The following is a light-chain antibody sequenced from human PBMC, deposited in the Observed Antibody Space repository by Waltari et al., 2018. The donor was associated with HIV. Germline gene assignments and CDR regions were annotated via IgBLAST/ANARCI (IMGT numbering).Light chain of an antibody. J-gene: IGLJ1*01. CDR2: GEN. CDR3: GTWDSSLSAVV. V-gene: IGLV1-51*01. CDR1: SSNIGNNY. Sequence: QSVLTQPPSVSAAPGQKVTISCSGSSSNIGNNYVSWYQQLPGTAPKLLIYGENERPSGMTDRFSGSKSGTSATLGITGLQTGDEADYYCGTWDSSLSAVVFGTVTKVTVL.